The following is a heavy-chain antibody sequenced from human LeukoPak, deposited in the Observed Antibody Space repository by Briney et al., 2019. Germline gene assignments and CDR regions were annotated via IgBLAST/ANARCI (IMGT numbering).Heavy chain of an antibody. CDR2: IYYSGST. J-gene: IGHJ4*02. V-gene: IGHV4-59*01. CDR3: ARVSPHSIAATSRYYFDY. Sequence: PSETLSLTCTVSGGSISSYYWSWIRQPPGKGLEWIGYIYYSGSTNYNPSLKSRVTISVDTSKNQFSLKLSSVTAADTAVYYCARVSPHSIAATSRYYFDYWGQGTLVTVSS. CDR1: GGSISSYY. D-gene: IGHD6-13*01.